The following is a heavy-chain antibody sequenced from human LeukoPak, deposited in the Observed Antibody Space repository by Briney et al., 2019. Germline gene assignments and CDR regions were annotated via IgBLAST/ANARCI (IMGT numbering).Heavy chain of an antibody. CDR1: GGSISSYY. D-gene: IGHD3-22*01. CDR2: IYYSGST. V-gene: IGHV4-59*01. CDR3: ARVSSSGYYEELDY. Sequence: SETLSLTCTVSGGSISSYYWSWIRQPPGKGLEWIGYIYYSGSTNYNPSLKSRVTISVDTSKNQFSLKLSSVTAADTAVYYCARVSSSGYYEELDYWGQGTLVTVSS. J-gene: IGHJ4*02.